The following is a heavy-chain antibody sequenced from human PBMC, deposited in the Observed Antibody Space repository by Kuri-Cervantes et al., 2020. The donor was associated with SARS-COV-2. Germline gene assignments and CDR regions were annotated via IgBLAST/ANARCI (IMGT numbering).Heavy chain of an antibody. CDR2: ISHDGKNK. Sequence: GESLKISCAASGFNFSRTDIHWVRQAPGKGLEWVAVISHDGKNKKCIASRKGRFTIARDNSQNTLYLHMKSLRSEDTAMYYCAKDRVGVQDFWGQGTLVTVSS. J-gene: IGHJ4*02. D-gene: IGHD2-21*01. CDR3: AKDRVGVQDF. V-gene: IGHV3-30*18. CDR1: GFNFSRTD.